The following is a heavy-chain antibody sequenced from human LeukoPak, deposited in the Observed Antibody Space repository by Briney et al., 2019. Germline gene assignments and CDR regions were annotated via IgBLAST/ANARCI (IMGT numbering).Heavy chain of an antibody. CDR3: AREQSMGGYYYYGMDV. D-gene: IGHD3-16*01. CDR2: IYSTGIT. J-gene: IGHJ6*02. Sequence: GGSLRLSCAASGFTVSSNYMSWVRQAPGEGLEWVSVIYSTGITKYADSVKGRFTISRDNSKNTLDLQLNSLRAEGTAVYYCAREQSMGGYYYYGMDVWGQGTTVTVS. V-gene: IGHV3-66*01. CDR1: GFTVSSNY.